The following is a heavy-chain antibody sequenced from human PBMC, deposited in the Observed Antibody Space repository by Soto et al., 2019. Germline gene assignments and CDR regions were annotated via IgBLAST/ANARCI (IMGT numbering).Heavy chain of an antibody. J-gene: IGHJ4*02. V-gene: IGHV1-18*01. CDR1: GYTFTSYG. Sequence: ASVKVSCKASGYTFTSYGISWVRQAPGQGLEWMGWISAYNGNTNYAQKLQGRVTMTTDTSTSTAYMELRSLRSDATAVYYCARDRYCSGGSCPTIYYFDYWGQGTLVTVSS. CDR3: ARDRYCSGGSCPTIYYFDY. CDR2: ISAYNGNT. D-gene: IGHD2-15*01.